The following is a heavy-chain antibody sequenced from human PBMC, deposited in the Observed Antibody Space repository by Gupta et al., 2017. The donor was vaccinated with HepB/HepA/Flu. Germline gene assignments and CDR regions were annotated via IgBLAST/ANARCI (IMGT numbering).Heavy chain of an antibody. V-gene: IGHV5-51*01. CDR3: ARLVGWLQDDNWLDR. Sequence: EVQLVQPGAEVKKPGESLKIACRASGYVKRNCIAWVRQMPGKGLEWMGIIYPDDSETKYSPSFQGQVTMSVDKSINTAYLQWSDLQATDTATYYCARLVGWLQDDNWLDRWGQGTLVTVSS. CDR2: IYPDDSET. CDR1: GYVKRNC. J-gene: IGHJ5*02. D-gene: IGHD6-19*01.